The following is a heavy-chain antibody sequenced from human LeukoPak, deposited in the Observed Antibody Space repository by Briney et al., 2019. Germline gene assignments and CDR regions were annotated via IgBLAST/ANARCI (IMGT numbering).Heavy chain of an antibody. Sequence: SETLSLTCTVSGGSISSYYWSWIRQPLGKGLEWIGYIYYSGSTNYNPSLKSRVTISVDTSKNQFSLKLSSVTAADTAVYYCARTNYYDSSGYDYWGQGTLVTVSS. D-gene: IGHD3-22*01. J-gene: IGHJ4*02. CDR2: IYYSGST. V-gene: IGHV4-59*08. CDR1: GGSISSYY. CDR3: ARTNYYDSSGYDY.